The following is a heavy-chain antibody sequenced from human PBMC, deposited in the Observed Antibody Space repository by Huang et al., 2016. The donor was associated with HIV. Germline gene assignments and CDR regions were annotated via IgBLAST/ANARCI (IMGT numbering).Heavy chain of an antibody. CDR2: IYTSGTT. CDR3: ARLTGYSTFDI. J-gene: IGHJ3*02. D-gene: IGHD3-9*01. Sequence: QVQLQESGPGLVKPSQTLSLTCSVSGGCISSGNYYWSWIRQPAGKGLEWIGHIYTSGTTIYNSALKSRVTISVATSKNQFSLKLSSVTAADTAVYYCARLTGYSTFDIWGHGTVVTDSS. CDR1: GGCISSGNYY. V-gene: IGHV4-61*09.